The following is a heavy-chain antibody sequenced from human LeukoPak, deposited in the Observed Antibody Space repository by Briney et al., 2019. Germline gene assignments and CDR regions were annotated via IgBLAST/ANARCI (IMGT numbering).Heavy chain of an antibody. CDR1: GYIFTSYY. Sequence: ASVKVSCKASGYIFTSYYIHWVRQAPGQGLEWMGIINPSGGNTRYAQKFQGRVTMTRDTSTSTVYMELSSLRSEDTAVYYCARASAVTFGGVIVSSPAYWGQGTLVTVSS. D-gene: IGHD3-16*02. J-gene: IGHJ4*02. CDR3: ARASAVTFGGVIVSSPAY. V-gene: IGHV1-46*01. CDR2: INPSGGNT.